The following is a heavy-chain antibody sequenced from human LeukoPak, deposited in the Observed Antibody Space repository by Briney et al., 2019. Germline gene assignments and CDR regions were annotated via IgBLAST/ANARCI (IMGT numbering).Heavy chain of an antibody. Sequence: SDTLSLTCTVSGGSISSYYWSWIRQPPGKGLEWIGYIYYSGSTNYNPSLKSRVTISVDTSKNQFPLKLNSVTAADTAVYYCARVYYYDSSGYSDAFDIWGQGTMVTVSS. CDR3: ARVYYYDSSGYSDAFDI. CDR1: GGSISSYY. CDR2: IYYSGST. D-gene: IGHD3-22*01. J-gene: IGHJ3*02. V-gene: IGHV4-59*08.